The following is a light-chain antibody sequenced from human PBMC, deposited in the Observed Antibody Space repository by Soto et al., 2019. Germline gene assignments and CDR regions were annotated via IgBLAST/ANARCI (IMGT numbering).Light chain of an antibody. CDR2: GAS. J-gene: IGKJ4*01. Sequence: EIVMTQSPAALAVSPGARVPLPCKASQSVSSYLAWYQQKPGQAPRLLIYGASTGATGIPARFSGSGSGTEFILTISSLQSEDFAVYYCQQYSKWPLTFGGGTKVDIK. CDR3: QQYSKWPLT. CDR1: QSVSSY. V-gene: IGKV3-15*01.